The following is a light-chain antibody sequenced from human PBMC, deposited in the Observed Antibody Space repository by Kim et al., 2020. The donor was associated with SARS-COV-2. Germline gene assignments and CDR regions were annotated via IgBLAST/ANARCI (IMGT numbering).Light chain of an antibody. CDR1: SGHSSYA. CDR2: LNSDGSH. V-gene: IGLV4-69*01. CDR3: QTWGTVV. Sequence: LGGSVKLTCTLSSGHSSYAIAWHQQQPEKGHRYLMKLNSDGSHSKGDGIPDRFSGSSSGAERYLTISSLQSEDEADYYCQTWGTVVFGGGTQLTVL. J-gene: IGLJ2*01.